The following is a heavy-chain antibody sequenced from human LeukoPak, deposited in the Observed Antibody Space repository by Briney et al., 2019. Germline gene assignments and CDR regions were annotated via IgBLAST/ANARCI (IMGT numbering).Heavy chain of an antibody. D-gene: IGHD5-18*01. CDR3: AKGASGYSYAAQTPYFDY. V-gene: IGHV3-48*03. Sequence: GGSLRLSCAASGFTFSSYEMNWVRQAPGKGLEWVSYISSSGSTIYYADSVKGRFTISRDNSKNSLYLQMNSLRTEDTALYYCAKGASGYSYAAQTPYFDYWGQGTLVTVSS. CDR1: GFTFSSYE. CDR2: ISSSGSTI. J-gene: IGHJ4*02.